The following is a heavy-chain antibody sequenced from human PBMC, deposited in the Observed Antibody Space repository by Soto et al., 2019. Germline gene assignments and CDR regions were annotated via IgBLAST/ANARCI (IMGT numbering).Heavy chain of an antibody. CDR2: IYHGGST. CDR1: GYSISSGYY. V-gene: IGHV4-38-2*02. J-gene: IGHJ5*02. Sequence: SETLSLTCAVSGYSISSGYYWGWLRQPPGKGLEWIGSIYHGGSTYYNPSLNSRVTLSMDTSKNQVSLKLTSVTAADTAVYYCARDMHAGFTHYFDPWGQGTLVTVSS. D-gene: IGHD1-26*01. CDR3: ARDMHAGFTHYFDP.